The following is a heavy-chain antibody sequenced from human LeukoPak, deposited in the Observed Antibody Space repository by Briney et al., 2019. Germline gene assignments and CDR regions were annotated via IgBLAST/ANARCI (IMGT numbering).Heavy chain of an antibody. J-gene: IGHJ4*02. D-gene: IGHD3-10*01. V-gene: IGHV3-74*01. CDR2: IRGDGGDA. CDR1: GFTFRSAW. CDR3: VRDIVAGSGSYSD. Sequence: GGSLRLSCAASGFTFRSAWMHWVRQAPGKGLVWVSRIRGDGGDANYADFVKGRYTISRDNAKSTLYLQMNGLEVEDTAVYYCVRDIVAGSGSYSDWGQGTLVTVSS.